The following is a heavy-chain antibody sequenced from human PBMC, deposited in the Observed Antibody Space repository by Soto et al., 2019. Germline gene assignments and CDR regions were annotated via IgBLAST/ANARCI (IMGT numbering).Heavy chain of an antibody. Sequence: EVQLVESGGGLVKPGGPLGSSVAALGLPFGGTSWSWVRRAPGKGLGWVSSFSGSSSYIYYADSVKGRFTISRDNXXXXXXXXXXXXXXXXXXXXXXXXXGXVVVGAASRPLDYWGQGTLVTVSS. J-gene: IGHJ4*02. CDR3: XXXGXVVVGAASRPLDY. V-gene: IGHV3-21*01. CDR2: FSGSSSYI. D-gene: IGHD2-15*01. CDR1: GLPFGGTS.